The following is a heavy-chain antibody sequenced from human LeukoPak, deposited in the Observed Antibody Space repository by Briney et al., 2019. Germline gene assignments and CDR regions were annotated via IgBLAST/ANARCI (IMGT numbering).Heavy chain of an antibody. Sequence: GGSLRLTCAASGFAFSSYAMSWVRQAPGKGLEWVSAISGSGGSTYYADSVKGRFTISRDNSKNTLYLQMNSLRAEDTAVYYCANGNYDILTGYFPSDAFDIWGQGTMDTVSS. CDR1: GFAFSSYA. CDR2: ISGSGGST. V-gene: IGHV3-23*01. J-gene: IGHJ3*02. CDR3: ANGNYDILTGYFPSDAFDI. D-gene: IGHD3-9*01.